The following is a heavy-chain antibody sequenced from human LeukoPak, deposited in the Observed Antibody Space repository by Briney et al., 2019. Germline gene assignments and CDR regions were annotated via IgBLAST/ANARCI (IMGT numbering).Heavy chain of an antibody. CDR2: ISWDGGNT. V-gene: IGHV3-43D*03. D-gene: IGHD3-22*01. J-gene: IGHJ4*02. Sequence: GGSLRLSCTASGFTFDDYAMHWVRQAPGKGLEWVSLISWDGGNTYYADSVKGRFTISRDNSKNSLYLQMNSLRAEDTALYYCAKDSTYYDSSCFDYWGQGTLVTVSS. CDR3: AKDSTYYDSSCFDY. CDR1: GFTFDDYA.